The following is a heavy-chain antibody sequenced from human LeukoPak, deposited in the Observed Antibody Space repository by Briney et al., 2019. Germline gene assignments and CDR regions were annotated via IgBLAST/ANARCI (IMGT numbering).Heavy chain of an antibody. D-gene: IGHD3-22*01. Sequence: GGSLRLSCLASGCIFSSYEMNWVRQAPGKGLEGVSYISSSGSTIYYADSVKGRFTISRDNAKNSLYLQMNSLRVEDTAVYYCAKDSYDSSGYYYAWGQGTLVTVSS. CDR3: AKDSYDSSGYYYA. CDR1: GCIFSSYE. J-gene: IGHJ5*02. CDR2: ISSSGSTI. V-gene: IGHV3-48*03.